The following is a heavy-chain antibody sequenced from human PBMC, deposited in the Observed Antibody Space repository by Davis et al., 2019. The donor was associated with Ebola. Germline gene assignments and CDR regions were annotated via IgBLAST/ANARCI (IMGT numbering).Heavy chain of an antibody. V-gene: IGHV4-4*02. CDR3: ARAYDYIWGSYRFSASYFDY. CDR1: GGSISSSNW. Sequence: MPSETLSLTCAVSGGSISSSNWWSWVRQPPGKGLEWIGEIYHSGSTNYNPSLKSRVTISVDKSKNQFSLKLSSVTAADTAVYYCARAYDYIWGSYRFSASYFDYWGQGTLVTVSS. J-gene: IGHJ4*02. D-gene: IGHD3-16*02. CDR2: IYHSGST.